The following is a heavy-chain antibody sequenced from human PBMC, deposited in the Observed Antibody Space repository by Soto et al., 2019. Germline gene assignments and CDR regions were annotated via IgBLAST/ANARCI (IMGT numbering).Heavy chain of an antibody. J-gene: IGHJ4*02. CDR3: ARMGWFGELFPDY. V-gene: IGHV3-7*01. CDR2: IKQDGSEK. D-gene: IGHD3-10*01. Sequence: GESLKISCAASGFTFSSYWMSWVRQAPGKGLEWVANIKQDGSEKYYVDSVKGRFTISRDNAKNSLYLQMNSLRAEDTAVYYCARMGWFGELFPDYWGQGTLVTVSS. CDR1: GFTFSSYW.